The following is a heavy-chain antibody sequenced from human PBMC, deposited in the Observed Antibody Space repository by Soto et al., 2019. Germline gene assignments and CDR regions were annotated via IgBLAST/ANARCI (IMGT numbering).Heavy chain of an antibody. J-gene: IGHJ4*02. CDR3: ARDFGGY. CDR2: IXEDGSDK. V-gene: IGHV3-7*01. D-gene: IGHD3-10*01. Sequence: XXSLRLSCAASRFTFISYSMNWVRQAPGKRLAXVACIXEDGSDKDYVXXVKGRFTXXTDNDKKSMSLQMNSLRAEDTAVYYCARDFGGYWGQGTLVTVSS. CDR1: RFTFISYS.